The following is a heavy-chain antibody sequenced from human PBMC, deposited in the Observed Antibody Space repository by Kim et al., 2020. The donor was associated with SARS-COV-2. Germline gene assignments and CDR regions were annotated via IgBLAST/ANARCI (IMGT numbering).Heavy chain of an antibody. CDR3: ARRPQQWLPQLHDAFDI. CDR1: GYSFTSYW. Sequence: GESLKISCKGSGYSFTSYWIGWVRQMPGKGLEWMGIIYPGDSDTRYSPSFQGQVTISADKSISTAYLQWSSLKASDTAMYYCARRPQQWLPQLHDAFDIWGQGTMVTVSS. D-gene: IGHD6-19*01. CDR2: IYPGDSDT. J-gene: IGHJ3*02. V-gene: IGHV5-51*01.